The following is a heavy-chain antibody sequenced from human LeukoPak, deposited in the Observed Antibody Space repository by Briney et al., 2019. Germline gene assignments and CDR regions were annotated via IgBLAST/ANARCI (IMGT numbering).Heavy chain of an antibody. CDR3: ARAAYDSSGYLTL. V-gene: IGHV3-7*01. CDR1: GFTFSSYW. D-gene: IGHD3-22*01. Sequence: GGSLRLSCAASGFTFSSYWMSWVRQAPGKGLEWVANIKEDGSEKYYVDSVKGRFTISRDNAKNSLYLQMNSLRVEDTAAYYCARAAYDSSGYLTLWGQGTLVTVSS. CDR2: IKEDGSEK. J-gene: IGHJ4*02.